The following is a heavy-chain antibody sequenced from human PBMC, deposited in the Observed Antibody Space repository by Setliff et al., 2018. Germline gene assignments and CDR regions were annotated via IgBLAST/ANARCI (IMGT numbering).Heavy chain of an antibody. CDR3: ARVGPLTDDAFDI. CDR2: IYPADSDT. J-gene: IGHJ3*02. Sequence: PGESLKISCKGSGYTFTNYWIAWVRQMPGKGLEYVGIIYPADSDTTYSPSFQGQVTISADKSINTAYLQWSSLKASDTAIYYCARVGPLTDDAFDIWGQGTMVTVSS. D-gene: IGHD1-26*01. CDR1: GYTFTNYW. V-gene: IGHV5-51*01.